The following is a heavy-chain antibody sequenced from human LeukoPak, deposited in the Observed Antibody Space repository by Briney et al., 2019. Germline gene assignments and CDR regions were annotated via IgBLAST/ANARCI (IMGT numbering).Heavy chain of an antibody. D-gene: IGHD1-26*01. CDR1: GFNVSSSY. CDR2: ISSSSSYI. Sequence: GGSLRLSCAASGFNVSSSYMNWVRQAPGKGLEWVSSISSSSSYIYYADSVKGRFTISRDNAKNSLYLQMNSLRAEDTAVYYCARVAGAPGIDYWGQGTLVTVSS. V-gene: IGHV3-21*01. J-gene: IGHJ4*02. CDR3: ARVAGAPGIDY.